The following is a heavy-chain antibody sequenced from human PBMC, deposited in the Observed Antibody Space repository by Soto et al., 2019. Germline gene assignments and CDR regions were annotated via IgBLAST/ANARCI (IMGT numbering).Heavy chain of an antibody. CDR3: ARESIVGATTSYYNAMDV. Sequence: GSLRLSCAASGFTVSSNYMSWVRQAPGKGLEWVSVIYSGGSTSYADSVKGRFTISRDNSKNTLYLQMNSLRAEDTAVYYCARESIVGATTSYYNAMDVWGQGTTVTVSS. D-gene: IGHD1-26*01. CDR1: GFTVSSNY. CDR2: IYSGGST. V-gene: IGHV3-53*01. J-gene: IGHJ6*02.